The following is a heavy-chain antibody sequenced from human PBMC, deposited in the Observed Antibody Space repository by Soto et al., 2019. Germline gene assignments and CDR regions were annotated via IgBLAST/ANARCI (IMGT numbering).Heavy chain of an antibody. Sequence: QVQLQESGPGLVRPSETLSLTCTVSCGSISRYFWSWIRQSPGKGLEWIGYIFYTGSTTYNPSLKSRVTISIDTSKNQFSLKLSSLTAADTAVYYCAHFSDLEWFDPWGQGTLVTVSS. CDR2: IFYTGST. V-gene: IGHV4-59*01. CDR3: AHFSDLEWFDP. CDR1: CGSISRYF. D-gene: IGHD2-21*01. J-gene: IGHJ5*02.